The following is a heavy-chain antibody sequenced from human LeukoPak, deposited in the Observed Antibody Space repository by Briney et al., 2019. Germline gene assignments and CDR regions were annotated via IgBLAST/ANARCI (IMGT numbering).Heavy chain of an antibody. CDR3: ARDLSYTSLDY. V-gene: IGHV3-7*01. Sequence: PGGSLRLSCTASGFTFSNHWMSWVRQAPGKGLEWVANIKQDGSEKYYVDPVKGRFTISRDNAKNSLYLQMNSLRAEDTAVYYCARDLSYTSLDYGGQGTLVTVSS. J-gene: IGHJ4*02. CDR2: IKQDGSEK. D-gene: IGHD2-2*02. CDR1: GFTFSNHW.